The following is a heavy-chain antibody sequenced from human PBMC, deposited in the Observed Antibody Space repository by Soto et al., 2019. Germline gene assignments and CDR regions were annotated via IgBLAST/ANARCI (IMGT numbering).Heavy chain of an antibody. CDR1: GYTFTIYG. CDR2: ISAYNGNT. CDR3: ARDAAFYDFWSGYQLDG. Sequence: ASVKVSCKASGYTFTIYGISWVLQAPGQGLEWMGWISAYNGNTNYAQKLQGRVTMTTDTSTSTAYMELRSLRSDDTAVYYCARDAAFYDFWSGYQLDGWGKGTTVTVSS. V-gene: IGHV1-18*01. D-gene: IGHD3-3*01. J-gene: IGHJ6*04.